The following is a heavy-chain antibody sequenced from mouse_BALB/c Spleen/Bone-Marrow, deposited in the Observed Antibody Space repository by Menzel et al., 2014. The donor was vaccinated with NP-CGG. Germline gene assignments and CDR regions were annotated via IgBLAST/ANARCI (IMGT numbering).Heavy chain of an antibody. CDR1: GFTFXSYT. D-gene: IGHD2-1*01. CDR2: ISNGGGST. Sequence: EVQLQESGGGLVQPGGSLKLSRAASGFTFXSYTMSWVRQTPEKRLEWVAYISNGGGSTYYPDTVKGRFTISRDNAKNTLYLQMSSLKSEDTAMYYCARQIYFPYFDYWGQGTTLTVSS. J-gene: IGHJ2*01. V-gene: IGHV5-12-2*01. CDR3: ARQIYFPYFDY.